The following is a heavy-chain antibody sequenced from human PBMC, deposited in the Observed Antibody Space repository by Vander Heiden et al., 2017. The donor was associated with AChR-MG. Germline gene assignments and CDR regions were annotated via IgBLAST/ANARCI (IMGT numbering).Heavy chain of an antibody. J-gene: IGHJ6*02. D-gene: IGHD3-10*02. CDR3: AKVVREGYYYYGVDV. CDR2: IWSAVHNS. V-gene: IGHV3-33*03. CDR1: AFTLGSYD. Sequence: QVHLVESGGGVVQPGGSLRLSCAASAFTLGSYDMHWVRQAPGKGLEWVAVIWSAVHNSYYSDSVKGRFTILRDNSKNTLYLQMDSLRVEDTGVYDCAKVVREGYYYYGVDVWGQGTTVMVSS.